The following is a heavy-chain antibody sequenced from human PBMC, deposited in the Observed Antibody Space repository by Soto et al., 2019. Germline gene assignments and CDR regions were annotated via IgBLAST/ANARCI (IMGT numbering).Heavy chain of an antibody. D-gene: IGHD6-19*01. CDR1: GFTFSRYY. Sequence: GGSLRLSCAASGFTFSRYYMNWVRQAPGKGPEWVSSISTTSTYTHYADSLKGRFTISRDDAKNSLYLQMNSLGAEDTAVYYCARGRYSSGWYFNWFDPWGQGTLVTVSS. CDR2: ISTTSTYT. CDR3: ARGRYSSGWYFNWFDP. V-gene: IGHV3-21*01. J-gene: IGHJ5*02.